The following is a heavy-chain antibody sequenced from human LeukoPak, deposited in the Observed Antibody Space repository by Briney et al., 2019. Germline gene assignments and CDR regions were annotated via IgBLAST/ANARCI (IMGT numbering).Heavy chain of an antibody. D-gene: IGHD1-26*01. V-gene: IGHV3-23*05. J-gene: IGHJ5*02. CDR1: GFTFSNLA. CDR2: IHSIADKT. Sequence: GGSLRLSCVASGFTFSNLAMSWVRQTPRKGLEWVSTIHSIADKTYYADSVKGRFTISRDNSKNTVYLQMNSLRAEDTAVYYCARANSATIPGVDPWGQGTLVTVSS. CDR3: ARANSATIPGVDP.